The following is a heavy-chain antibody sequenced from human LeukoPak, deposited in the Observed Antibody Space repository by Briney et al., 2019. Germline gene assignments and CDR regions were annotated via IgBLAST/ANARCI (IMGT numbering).Heavy chain of an antibody. D-gene: IGHD2-2*01. CDR2: IYTSGST. J-gene: IGHJ6*03. CDR1: GGSISSGSYY. V-gene: IGHV4-61*02. Sequence: SETLSLTCTVSGGSISSGSYYWSWIRQPAGKGLEWIGRIYTSGSTNYNPSLKSRVTITVDTSKNQFSLKLSSVTAADTAVYYCARGDCSSTSCYSVYYYYYMDVWGKGTTVTVSS. CDR3: ARGDCSSTSCYSVYYYYYMDV.